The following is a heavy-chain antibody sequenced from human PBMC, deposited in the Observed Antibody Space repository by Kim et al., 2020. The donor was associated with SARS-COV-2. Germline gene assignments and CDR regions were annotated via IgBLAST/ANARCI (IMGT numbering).Heavy chain of an antibody. D-gene: IGHD3-10*01. V-gene: IGHV3-23*01. CDR2: ISGSGGST. CDR3: AKDFWFGELFDYYYYYGMDV. J-gene: IGHJ6*02. Sequence: GGSLRLSCAASGFTFSSYAMSWVRQAPGKGLEWVSAISGSGGSTYYADSVKGRFTISRDNSKNTLYLQMNSLRAEDTAVYYCAKDFWFGELFDYYYYYGMDVWGQGTTVTVSS. CDR1: GFTFSSYA.